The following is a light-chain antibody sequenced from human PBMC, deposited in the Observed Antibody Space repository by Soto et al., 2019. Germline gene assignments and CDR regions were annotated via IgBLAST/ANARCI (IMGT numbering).Light chain of an antibody. CDR3: QQRCYWHFT. CDR1: RSGNIY. CDR2: DES. Sequence: PGEKTTLSSRAGRSGNIYLAWYQQKPGQDPRLLMYDESTRATGIAARFSGSGSGADFTLTIISREPEDFAAYYCQQRCYWHFTFGQGRRLEIK. V-gene: IGKV3-11*01. J-gene: IGKJ5*01.